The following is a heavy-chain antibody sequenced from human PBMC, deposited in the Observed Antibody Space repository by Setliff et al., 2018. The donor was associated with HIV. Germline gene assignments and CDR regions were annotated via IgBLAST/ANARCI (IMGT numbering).Heavy chain of an antibody. J-gene: IGHJ1*01. CDR2: ISPNNGNT. V-gene: IGHV1-18*01. CDR1: GYSFANYG. Sequence: ASVKVSCKASGYSFANYGLSWVRQAPGQGLEWMGWISPNNGNTDYAQRLQGRVTMTTDTSTSTAYMELRSLRSDDTAVYYCARDFLSSGWYEYLQHWGQGTLVTVSA. CDR3: ARDFLSSGWYEYLQH. D-gene: IGHD6-19*01.